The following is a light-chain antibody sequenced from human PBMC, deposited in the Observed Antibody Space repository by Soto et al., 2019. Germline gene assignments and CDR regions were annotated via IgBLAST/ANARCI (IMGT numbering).Light chain of an antibody. CDR1: QSVSSSY. V-gene: IGKV3-20*01. CDR3: QQYRSWPRT. CDR2: GAY. J-gene: IGKJ1*01. Sequence: IVLTQSPGTLYLSPGERATLSCSASQSVSSSYLAWYQQKPGQDPRLLIYGAYTRATDMPGRFSGRGAGAEFTLTISSLQSEDFAVYYCQQYRSWPRTFGQGTKVEIK.